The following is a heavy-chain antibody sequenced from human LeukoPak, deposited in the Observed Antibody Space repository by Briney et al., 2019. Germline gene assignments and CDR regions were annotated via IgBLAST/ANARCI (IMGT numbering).Heavy chain of an antibody. CDR3: ARDLRDLWPWNYFDY. J-gene: IGHJ4*02. D-gene: IGHD1-1*01. CDR1: GFTFSSYS. V-gene: IGHV3-48*02. CDR2: ISSSSSTI. Sequence: GGSLRLSCAASGFTFSSYSMNWVRQAPGKGLEWVSYISSSSSTIYYADSVKGRFTISRDNAKNSLYLQMNSLRDEDTAVYYCARDLRDLWPWNYFDYWGQGTLVTVSS.